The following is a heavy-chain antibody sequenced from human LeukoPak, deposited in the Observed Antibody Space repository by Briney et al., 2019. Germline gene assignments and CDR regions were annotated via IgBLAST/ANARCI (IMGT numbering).Heavy chain of an antibody. CDR2: IRYDGSNK. V-gene: IGHV3-30*02. CDR1: GFTFSSYG. D-gene: IGHD3-9*01. J-gene: IGHJ4*02. Sequence: GGSLRLSCAASGFTFSSYGMHWVRQAPGKGLEWVAFIRYDGSNKYYADSVKGRFTISKDNSKNTLYLQMNSLRAEDTAVYYCARVEDYDILTGFDYWGQGTLVTVSS. CDR3: ARVEDYDILTGFDY.